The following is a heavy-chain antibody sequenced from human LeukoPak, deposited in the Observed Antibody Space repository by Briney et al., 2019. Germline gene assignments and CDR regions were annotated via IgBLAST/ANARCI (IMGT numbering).Heavy chain of an antibody. D-gene: IGHD6-13*01. V-gene: IGHV4-31*02. CDR2: ISYSGST. J-gene: IGHJ4*02. Sequence: LRLSCAASGFTFSSYAMSWVRQHPGKGLEWVGYISYSGSTSYYNPSLKSRLTISVDTSKNHFSLKLNSVTAADTAVYYCARADSSSWYWRLDYWGQGTLVTVSS. CDR3: ARADSSSWYWRLDY. CDR1: GFTFSSYA.